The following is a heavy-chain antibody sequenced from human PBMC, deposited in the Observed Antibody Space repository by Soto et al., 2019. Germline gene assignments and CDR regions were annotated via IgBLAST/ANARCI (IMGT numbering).Heavy chain of an antibody. CDR3: ARDHYDSSGYYGPGLYYGMDV. Sequence: GGSQRLSCASSGFTFSSYGMHWVRQAPGKGPEWVAVTWHDGSNKYYGDSVKGRFTISRDNSKNTLYLQMNSLRAEDTAVYYCARDHYDSSGYYGPGLYYGMDVWGQGTTVTVSS. CDR1: GFTFSSYG. CDR2: TWHDGSNK. V-gene: IGHV3-33*01. J-gene: IGHJ6*02. D-gene: IGHD3-22*01.